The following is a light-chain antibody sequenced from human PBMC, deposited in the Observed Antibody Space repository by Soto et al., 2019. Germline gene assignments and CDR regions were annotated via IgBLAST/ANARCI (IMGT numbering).Light chain of an antibody. V-gene: IGLV1-51*01. J-gene: IGLJ2*01. CDR3: GTWDSSLSAVV. Sequence: QSVLTQPPSVSAAPGQKVTISCSGSNSNIGNNYVSWYQQLPGTAPKLLIYDNNKRPSGIPDRFSGSKSGTSATLGITGLQTGDEADYYCGTWDSSLSAVVFGGGTKVTV. CDR1: NSNIGNNY. CDR2: DNN.